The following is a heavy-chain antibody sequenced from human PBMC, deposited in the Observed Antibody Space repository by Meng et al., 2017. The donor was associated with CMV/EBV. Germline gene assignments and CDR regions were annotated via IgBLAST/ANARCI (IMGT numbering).Heavy chain of an antibody. CDR3: ATKGIVGATTGYLDY. CDR1: GGTFSSYA. V-gene: IGHV1-69*05. D-gene: IGHD1-26*01. CDR2: IIPIFGTA. Sequence: SVKVSCKASGGTFSSYAISWVRQAPGQGLEWMGGIIPIFGTANYAQKFQGRVTITTDESTSTAYMELSSLRSEDTAVYYCATKGIVGATTGYLDYWGQGTLVTVSS. J-gene: IGHJ4*02.